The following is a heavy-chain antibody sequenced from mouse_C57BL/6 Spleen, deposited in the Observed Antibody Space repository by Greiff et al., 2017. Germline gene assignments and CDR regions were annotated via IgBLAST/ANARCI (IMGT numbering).Heavy chain of an antibody. V-gene: IGHV1-53*01. J-gene: IGHJ3*01. CDR2: INPSNGGN. CDR3: ARDDDYDWFAY. CDR1: GYTFTSYW. Sequence: QVQLQQPGTELVKPGASVKLSCKASGYTFTSYWMHWVKQRPGQGLEWIGNINPSNGGNNYNEQFNSKATLTVDKSASTAYMQLSHLTSEDSSVYYCARDDDYDWFAYWGQGTLVTFAA. D-gene: IGHD2-4*01.